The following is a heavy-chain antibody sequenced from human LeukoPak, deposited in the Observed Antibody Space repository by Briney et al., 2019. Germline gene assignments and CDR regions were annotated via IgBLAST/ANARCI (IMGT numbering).Heavy chain of an antibody. CDR3: ARTSGNYHYFDY. D-gene: IGHD1-26*01. CDR2: TYYRSKWYS. V-gene: IGHV6-1*01. J-gene: IGHJ4*02. Sequence: SQTLSLTCAMSGDSVSSDSAAWNWIRQSPSRGLEWLGRTYYRSKWYSDFALSVKSRMTINPGTSKNQFSLQLSSVTPEDTAVYYCARTSGNYHYFDYWGQGTLATVSS. CDR1: GDSVSSDSAA.